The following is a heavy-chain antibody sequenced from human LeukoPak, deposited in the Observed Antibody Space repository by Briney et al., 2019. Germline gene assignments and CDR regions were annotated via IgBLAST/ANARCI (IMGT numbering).Heavy chain of an antibody. CDR1: NGPITSTKW. V-gene: IGHV4-4*01. J-gene: IGHJ3*02. D-gene: IGHD2-21*01. CDR3: RSCSLVVVVTYGFYI. CDR2: IFHTGST. Sequence: SEPLSLTCTVSNGPITSTKWWSCVRQPPGKGLEWLGAIFHTGSTNYNPSFNSRATMSVANSTNQFSLNLTSVTAAGTALHCGRSCSLVVVVTYGFYIWRRETAVSV.